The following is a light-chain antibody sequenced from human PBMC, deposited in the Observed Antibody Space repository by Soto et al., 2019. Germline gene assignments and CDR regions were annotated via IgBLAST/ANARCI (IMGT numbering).Light chain of an antibody. CDR2: GAS. CDR3: QQYGSKPIT. V-gene: IGKV3-20*01. CDR1: QSVSSNY. Sequence: EIVLTQSPGTLSFSPGESSTLSFIASQSVSSNYLAWYQQKPGQALRLLIYGASSRATGIPDKFSGSASGTDFTLTISRLAPEDFALYYCQQYGSKPITFGQGTRLEI. J-gene: IGKJ5*01.